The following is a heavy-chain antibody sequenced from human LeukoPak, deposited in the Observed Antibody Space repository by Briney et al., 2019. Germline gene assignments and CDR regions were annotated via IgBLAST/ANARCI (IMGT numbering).Heavy chain of an antibody. CDR3: ARGPRDSGSYFAVLDY. J-gene: IGHJ4*02. Sequence: GASVKVACKASGYTFTIYGISRVRQAPGQGLEWMGWISAYNGNTNYAQKLQGRVTMTTDTSTSTAYMEPRSLRSDDTAVYYCARGPRDSGSYFAVLDYWGQGTLVTVSS. V-gene: IGHV1-18*01. D-gene: IGHD1-26*01. CDR1: GYTFTIYG. CDR2: ISAYNGNT.